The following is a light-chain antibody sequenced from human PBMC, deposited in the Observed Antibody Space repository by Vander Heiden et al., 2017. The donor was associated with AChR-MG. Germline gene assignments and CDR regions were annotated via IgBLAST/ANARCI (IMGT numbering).Light chain of an antibody. CDR2: GKD. CDR1: SLRSYY. J-gene: IGLJ1*01. V-gene: IGLV3-19*01. CDR3: NSRDSSGYV. Sequence: SSELTQDPAVSVALGQTVRITCPGDSLRSYYASWYQQKPGQAPVLVIYGKDNRPSGIPDRFSGSRSGNTASLTITGAQAEDEADYYCNSRDSSGYVFGTGTKVIVL.